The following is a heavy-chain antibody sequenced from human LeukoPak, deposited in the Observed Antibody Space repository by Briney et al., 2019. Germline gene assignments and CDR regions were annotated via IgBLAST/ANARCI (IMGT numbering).Heavy chain of an antibody. V-gene: IGHV1-46*01. CDR1: GYTFTSYY. J-gene: IGHJ5*02. Sequence: GASVTVSCKASGYTFTSYYMHWVRQAPGQGLEWMGIINPSGGSTSYAQKFQGRVTITRDMSTSTVYMELSSLRSEDTAVYYCARDTQGGFDPWGQGTLVTVSS. CDR3: ARDTQGGFDP. CDR2: INPSGGST. D-gene: IGHD1-26*01.